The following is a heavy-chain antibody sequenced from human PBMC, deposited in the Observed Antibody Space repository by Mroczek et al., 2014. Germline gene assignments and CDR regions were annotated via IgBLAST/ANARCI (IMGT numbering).Heavy chain of an antibody. CDR2: MNPNSGNT. J-gene: IGHJ4*02. CDR3: ARGGRPRGYYSGSFLRIWLFDY. V-gene: IGHV1-8*01. CDR1: GYTFTGYD. Sequence: AEVKKPGASVKVXCKASGYTFTGYDINWVRQATGQGLEWMGWMNPNSGNTGYAQKFQGRVTMTRNTSISTAYMELSSLRSEDTAVYYCARGGRPRGYYSGSFLRIWLFDYWGQGTLVTVSS. D-gene: IGHD1-26*01.